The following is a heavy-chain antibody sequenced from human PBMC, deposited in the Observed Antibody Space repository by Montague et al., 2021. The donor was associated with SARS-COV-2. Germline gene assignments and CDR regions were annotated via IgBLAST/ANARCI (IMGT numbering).Heavy chain of an antibody. D-gene: IGHD6-25*01. CDR2: IKAGNT. CDR3: SRGLQQRSNFDY. CDR1: GFSVSDSY. V-gene: IGHV3-53*01. J-gene: IGHJ4*02. Sequence: SRRLSLSASGFSVSDSYMSWVRQAPGKGPEWVSIIKAGNTYYTDSVKGRFTMSRDNSKNTLSLQMNSLRDEDTAVYYCSRGLQQRSNFDYWGQGTRVTVSS.